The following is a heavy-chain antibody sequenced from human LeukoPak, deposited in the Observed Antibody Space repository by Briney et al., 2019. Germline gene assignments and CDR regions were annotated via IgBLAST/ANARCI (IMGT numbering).Heavy chain of an antibody. CDR1: GGSVSSGIYS. Sequence: SETLSLTCTVSGGSVSSGIYSWSWIRQPPGKGLEWIGYIYYSGSSNYNPSLMSRVAISVDTSKNQFSLKLGSVTAADAAVYYCGAAGGVIGQIDYWGQGTLVTVSS. V-gene: IGHV4-61*01. J-gene: IGHJ4*02. D-gene: IGHD3-16*02. CDR2: IYYSGSS. CDR3: GAAGGVIGQIDY.